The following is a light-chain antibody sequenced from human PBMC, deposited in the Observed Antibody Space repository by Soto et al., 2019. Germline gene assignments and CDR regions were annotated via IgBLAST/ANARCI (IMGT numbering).Light chain of an antibody. V-gene: IGLV2-14*01. Sequence: AALTQPASVSGSPGQSMTISCTGTSSDVGGYNYVSWYQQHPGKAPKLMIYEVSNRPSGVSNRFSGSKSGNTASLTISGLQAEDEADYYCSSYTSSSTPYYVFGTGTKVTVL. J-gene: IGLJ1*01. CDR2: EVS. CDR3: SSYTSSSTPYYV. CDR1: SSDVGGYNY.